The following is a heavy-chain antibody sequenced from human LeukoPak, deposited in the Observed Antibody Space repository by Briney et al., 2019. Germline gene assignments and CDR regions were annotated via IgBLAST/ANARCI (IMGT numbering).Heavy chain of an antibody. Sequence: ASVKVSCKASGYTFTSYGISWVRQAPGQGLEWMGWISAYNGNTNYAQKLQGRVTMTTDTSTSTAYVELRSLRSDDTAVYYCARPYNWNDVDYYYGMDVWGQGTTVTVSS. J-gene: IGHJ6*02. CDR2: ISAYNGNT. CDR1: GYTFTSYG. V-gene: IGHV1-18*01. D-gene: IGHD1-1*01. CDR3: ARPYNWNDVDYYYGMDV.